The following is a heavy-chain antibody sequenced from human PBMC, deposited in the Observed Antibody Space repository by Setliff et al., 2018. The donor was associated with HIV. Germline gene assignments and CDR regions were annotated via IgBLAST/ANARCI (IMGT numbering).Heavy chain of an antibody. CDR2: FYHSGST. D-gene: IGHD6-19*01. J-gene: IGHJ2*01. Sequence: SETLSLTCAVSGYSITSGYFWGGIRQPPGKGLEGIGNFYHSGSTYYNPSLKSRATISVDTSKNQISLKLSSVTAADTAVYYCARGLSSGWYGYWYFDLWGRGTLVTVSS. CDR3: ARGLSSGWYGYWYFDL. V-gene: IGHV4-38-2*01. CDR1: GYSITSGYF.